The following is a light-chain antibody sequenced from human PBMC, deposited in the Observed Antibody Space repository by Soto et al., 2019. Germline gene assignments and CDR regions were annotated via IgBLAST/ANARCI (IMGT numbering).Light chain of an antibody. CDR2: EVS. CDR3: SPCAGSYNPYV. J-gene: IGLJ1*01. Sequence: QSALTQPPSASGSPGQSVTISCTGTSSDVGGCNFVSWYQQHPGKAPKLMIYEVSKRPSGVPDRFSCSKSGNTASLTVSGLQAEDEADYYCSPCAGSYNPYVFGTGTKDTVL. V-gene: IGLV2-8*01. CDR1: SSDVGGCNF.